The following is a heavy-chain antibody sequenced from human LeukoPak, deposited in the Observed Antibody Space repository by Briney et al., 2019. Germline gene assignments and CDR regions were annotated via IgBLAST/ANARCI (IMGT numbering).Heavy chain of an antibody. CDR1: GFSFNTYG. V-gene: IGHV3-30*03. Sequence: PGGSLRLSCAASGFSFNTYGMHWVRQAPGKGLEWVADISYGGSDEYYADSVKGRFTISRDNAKNTVYLQMNSLRAEDTAVYYCARVLGSQIDYWGQGTLVTVSS. CDR2: ISYGGSDE. D-gene: IGHD3-10*01. J-gene: IGHJ4*02. CDR3: ARVLGSQIDY.